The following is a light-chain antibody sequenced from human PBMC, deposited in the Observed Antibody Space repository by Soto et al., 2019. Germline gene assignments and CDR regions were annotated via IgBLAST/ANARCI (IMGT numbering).Light chain of an antibody. CDR1: QSVSSN. J-gene: IGKJ1*01. Sequence: DIVMTQSPATLSVSPGERATLSCRASQSVSSNLAWYQQKPGQAPRLLISGASTRATGIPARFSGSGSGTECTLTITSLQSEDFSMYYCQQYNTWPRTFGQGTKVDIK. V-gene: IGKV3-15*01. CDR2: GAS. CDR3: QQYNTWPRT.